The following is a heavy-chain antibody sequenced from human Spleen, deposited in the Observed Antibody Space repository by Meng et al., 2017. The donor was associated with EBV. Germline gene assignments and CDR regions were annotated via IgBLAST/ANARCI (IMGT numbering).Heavy chain of an antibody. D-gene: IGHD3-10*01. CDR3: ARLEGDGTGSYFVT. J-gene: IGHJ5*02. V-gene: IGHV4-39*01. CDR1: RGSMTSSSVY. Sequence: LQLQGPGPGLVRLSEALSVTCPVSRGSMTSSSVYWGWVRQPPGKGLEWIGSLYYNGSTFYSLSLNRRVTISADTSRRQFSLKFNSVTPADTAVYFCARLEGDGTGSYFVTWGQGTLVTVSS. CDR2: LYYNGST.